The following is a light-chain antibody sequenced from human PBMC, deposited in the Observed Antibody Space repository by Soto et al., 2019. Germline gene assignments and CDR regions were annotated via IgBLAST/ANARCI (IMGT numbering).Light chain of an antibody. CDR1: QSVSSN. Sequence: EIIMTQSPATLSVSPGERAPLCCRASQSVSSNLAWYQQKPGQAPRLLIYGASTRATGIPARFSGRGSGTEFTLTISGLQSEDFAVYYCQHYNSWPYTFGQGTKLQIK. V-gene: IGKV3-15*01. CDR3: QHYNSWPYT. J-gene: IGKJ2*01. CDR2: GAS.